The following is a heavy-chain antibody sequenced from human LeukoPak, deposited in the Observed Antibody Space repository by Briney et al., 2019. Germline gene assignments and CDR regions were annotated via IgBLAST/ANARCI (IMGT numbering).Heavy chain of an antibody. Sequence: ASVKVSCKASNYTFSSLGSGNSFISFAISWVRQAPGQGLEWMGWINPNSGGTNNAQKFQGRVTMTRDTSISTAYMELSRLRSDDTAVYYCARGVVVVAAPHNDYWGQGTLVTVSS. D-gene: IGHD2-15*01. CDR2: INPNSGGT. V-gene: IGHV1-2*02. J-gene: IGHJ4*02. CDR1: NYTFSSLGSGNSFISFA. CDR3: ARGVVVVAAPHNDY.